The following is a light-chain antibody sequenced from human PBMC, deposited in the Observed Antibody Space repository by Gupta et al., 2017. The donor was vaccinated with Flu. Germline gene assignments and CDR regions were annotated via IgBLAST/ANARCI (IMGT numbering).Light chain of an antibody. Sequence: ILFTLSPATLSLSPGERATLSCRASQRVGTYLAWYQQKAGQTPRLLVYDASNRATGLPARFSGSAYGTFFTLTSTILDPENSTVYYCQNGSNSPPHTFGQGTRLEI. CDR2: DAS. CDR1: QRVGTY. CDR3: QNGSNSPPHT. J-gene: IGKJ2*01. V-gene: IGKV3-11*01.